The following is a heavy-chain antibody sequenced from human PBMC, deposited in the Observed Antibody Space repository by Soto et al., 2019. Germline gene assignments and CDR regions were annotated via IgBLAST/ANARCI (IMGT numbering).Heavy chain of an antibody. J-gene: IGHJ4*02. Sequence: PGGSLRLSCAASGFTFISYIMNWVRQAPGKGLEWVSVIYSGDSTYYADSVKGRFTISRHNSKSTLYLQMNSLRAEDTALYYCAKGSPIGRYCISTSCYVPLAYWGQGT. V-gene: IGHV3-53*01. D-gene: IGHD2-2*01. CDR2: IYSGDST. CDR3: AKGSPIGRYCISTSCYVPLAY. CDR1: GFTFISYI.